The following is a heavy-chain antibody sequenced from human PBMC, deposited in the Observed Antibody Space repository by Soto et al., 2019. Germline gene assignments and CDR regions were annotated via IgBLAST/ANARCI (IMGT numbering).Heavy chain of an antibody. CDR2: IIPIFGTA. CDR3: ASEFITMVREAHPNWFDP. V-gene: IGHV1-69*13. J-gene: IGHJ5*02. CDR1: GGTFISYA. Sequence: SAEVCFWASGGTFISYAISWVREAPGQGLEWMGGIIPIFGTANYAQKFQGRVTITADESTSTAYMELSSLRSEDTAVYYCASEFITMVREAHPNWFDPWGQGTLVTVSS. D-gene: IGHD3-10*01.